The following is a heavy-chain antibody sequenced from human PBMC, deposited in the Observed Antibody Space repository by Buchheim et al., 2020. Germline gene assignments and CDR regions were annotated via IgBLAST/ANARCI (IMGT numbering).Heavy chain of an antibody. V-gene: IGHV3-23*01. J-gene: IGHJ6*02. CDR1: GFTFSSYA. Sequence: EVQLLESGGGLVQPGGSLRLSCAASGFTFSSYAMSWVRQAPGKGLEWVSAISGSGGSTYYADSVKGRFTISRDNSKKKLYLQMNSLRAEDTAVYYCAKRIGSYNYYYYGMDVWGQGTT. CDR3: AKRIGSYNYYYYGMDV. CDR2: ISGSGGST. D-gene: IGHD1-26*01.